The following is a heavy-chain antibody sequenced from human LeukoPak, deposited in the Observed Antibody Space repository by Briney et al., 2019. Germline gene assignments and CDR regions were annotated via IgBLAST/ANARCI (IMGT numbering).Heavy chain of an antibody. J-gene: IGHJ4*02. CDR3: ARVGYSYGSKDY. V-gene: IGHV3-21*01. CDR1: GFTFSSYS. Sequence: GGSLRLSCAASGFTFSSYSMNWVRQAPGKGLEWVSSISSSSSYIYYADSVKGRFTISRDNAKNPLYLQMNSLRAEDTAVYYCARVGYSYGSKDYWGQGTLVTVSS. CDR2: ISSSSSYI. D-gene: IGHD5-18*01.